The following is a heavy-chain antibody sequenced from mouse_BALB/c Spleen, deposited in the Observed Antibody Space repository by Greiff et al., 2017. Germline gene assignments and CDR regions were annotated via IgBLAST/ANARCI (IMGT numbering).Heavy chain of an antibody. V-gene: IGHV5-6-5*01. D-gene: IGHD1-1*01. Sequence: EVMLVESGGGLVKPGGSLKLSCAASGFTFSSYAMSWVRQTPEKRLEWVASISSGGSTYYPDSVKGRFTISRDNARNILYLQMSSLRSEDTAMYYCASPSTVVRPWFAYWGQGTLVTVSA. CDR3: ASPSTVVRPWFAY. J-gene: IGHJ3*01. CDR2: ISSGGST. CDR1: GFTFSSYA.